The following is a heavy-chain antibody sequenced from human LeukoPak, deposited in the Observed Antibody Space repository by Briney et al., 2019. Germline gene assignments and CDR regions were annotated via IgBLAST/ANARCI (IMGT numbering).Heavy chain of an antibody. CDR2: INPGDSDT. CDR3: ARQPGAGWFDP. V-gene: IGHV5-51*01. CDR1: GYSFSSYW. J-gene: IGHJ5*02. Sequence: GETLKISCKGSGYSFSSYWIGWVRQMPGKGLEWMAIINPGDSDTRYSPSFQGQATISADKSISTVYLQWGSLKASDTAMYYCARQPGAGWFDPWGQGTLVTVSS. D-gene: IGHD3-10*01.